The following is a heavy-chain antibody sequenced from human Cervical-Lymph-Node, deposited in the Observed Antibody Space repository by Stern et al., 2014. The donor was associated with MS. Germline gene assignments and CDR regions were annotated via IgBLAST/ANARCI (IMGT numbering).Heavy chain of an antibody. D-gene: IGHD1-26*01. CDR1: GASISSGTSY. CDR3: ARGHWELLGNNYFDS. J-gene: IGHJ4*02. CDR2: LHASGAT. V-gene: IGHV4-61*02. Sequence: QVQLVQSGPGLVKPSQTLSLTCTVSGASISSGTSYWSWIRQPAGGGLEWIGRLHASGATYYNPSLKSRVPISGDPSKNQFSLNLNSVTAADTAVYYCARGHWELLGNNYFDSWGQGTLVTVSS.